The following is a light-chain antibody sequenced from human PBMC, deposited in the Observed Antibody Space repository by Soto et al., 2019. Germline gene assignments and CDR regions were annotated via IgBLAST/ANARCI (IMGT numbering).Light chain of an antibody. CDR1: QSVSNNY. V-gene: IGKV3-20*01. CDR3: LQYCSSGT. Sequence: EKVFKHSPGTLSLCPGERATLSCRASQSVSNNYLAWYQQKPGQAPRLLIYGASNRATGIPDRFSGSGSGTDFTLTFSRLEPEDFAVYYCLQYCSSGTFGQGTKVDIK. CDR2: GAS. J-gene: IGKJ1*01.